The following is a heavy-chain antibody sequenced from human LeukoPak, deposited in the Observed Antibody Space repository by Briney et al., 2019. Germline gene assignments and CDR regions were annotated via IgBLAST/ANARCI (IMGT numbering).Heavy chain of an antibody. CDR2: IYSRGST. V-gene: IGHV4-39*07. CDR3: ARDDLSRGGFDP. J-gene: IGHJ5*02. Sequence: SETLSLTCSVSGGSINSTLYYWVWIRQPPGRGLEWIGSIYSRGSTYYHPSLKSRVTMSMDTSKNQFSLNVISVTAADTAFYYCARDDLSRGGFDPWGQGVLVTVSS. CDR1: GGSINSTLYY. D-gene: IGHD3/OR15-3a*01.